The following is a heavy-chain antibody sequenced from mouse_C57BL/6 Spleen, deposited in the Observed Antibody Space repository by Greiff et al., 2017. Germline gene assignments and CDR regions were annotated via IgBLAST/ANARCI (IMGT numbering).Heavy chain of an antibody. CDR3: ARYYGSSDYFDY. J-gene: IGHJ2*01. V-gene: IGHV1-55*01. D-gene: IGHD1-1*01. CDR2: IYPGSGST. Sequence: QVQLQQPGAELVKPGASVKMSCKASGYTFTSYWITWVKQRPGQGLEWIGDIYPGSGSTNYNEKFKSKATLTVDTSSSTAYMQLSSLTSEDSAVYYCARYYGSSDYFDYGGQGTTLTVAS. CDR1: GYTFTSYW.